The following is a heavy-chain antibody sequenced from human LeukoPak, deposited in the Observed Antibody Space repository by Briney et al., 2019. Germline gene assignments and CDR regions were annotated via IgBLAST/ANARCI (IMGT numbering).Heavy chain of an antibody. D-gene: IGHD4-4*01. CDR3: AKDNSNYFEGAFDI. Sequence: GGSLRLSCAASGFTFSSYGMHWVRQAPGKGLEWVAVISYDGSNKYYADSVKGRFTISRDNSKNTLYLQMNSLRAEDTAVYYRAKDNSNYFEGAFDIWGQGTMVTVSS. V-gene: IGHV3-30*18. CDR1: GFTFSSYG. CDR2: ISYDGSNK. J-gene: IGHJ3*02.